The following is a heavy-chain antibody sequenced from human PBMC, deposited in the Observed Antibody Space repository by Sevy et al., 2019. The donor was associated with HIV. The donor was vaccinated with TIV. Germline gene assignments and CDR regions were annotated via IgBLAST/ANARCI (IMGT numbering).Heavy chain of an antibody. CDR2: ISYDGSDK. D-gene: IGHD4-17*01. V-gene: IGHV3-30-3*01. J-gene: IGHJ6*02. CDR1: GFAFSNYYA. CDR3: ARPRANYVDHYFFYAMDV. Sequence: GGSLRLSCVASGFAFSNYYAMHWVRQAPGKGLEWVALISYDGSDKYYADSVKGRFTISRDNFKNTLFLQMNSLTTEKTAVYYCARPRANYVDHYFFYAMDVWGQGTTVTVSS.